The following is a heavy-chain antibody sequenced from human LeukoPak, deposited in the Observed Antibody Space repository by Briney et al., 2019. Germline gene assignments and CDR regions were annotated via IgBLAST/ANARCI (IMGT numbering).Heavy chain of an antibody. CDR2: INHSGST. D-gene: IGHD5-18*01. V-gene: IGHV4-34*01. CDR3: VGSRHSYGPFDY. CDR1: GGSFSGYY. J-gene: IGHJ4*02. Sequence: SETLSLTCAVYGGSFSGYYWSWIRQPPGKGLEWIGEINHSGSTNYNPSLKSRVTISVDTSTHQFSLKLSSVTAADTAVYYCVGSRHSYGPFDYWGQGTLVTVSS.